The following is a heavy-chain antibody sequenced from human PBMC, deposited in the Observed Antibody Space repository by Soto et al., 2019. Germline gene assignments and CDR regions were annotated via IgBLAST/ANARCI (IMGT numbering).Heavy chain of an antibody. D-gene: IGHD2-2*03. CDR1: GYTFTSYD. CDR3: ARGAGYCSSTSCYLHNWFDP. Sequence: GASVKVSCKASGYTFTSYDINWVRQDTGQGLEWMGWMNPNSGNTGYAQKFQGRVTMTRNTSISTAYMELSSLRSEDTAVYYCARGAGYCSSTSCYLHNWFDPWGQGTLVTVS. CDR2: MNPNSGNT. J-gene: IGHJ5*02. V-gene: IGHV1-8*01.